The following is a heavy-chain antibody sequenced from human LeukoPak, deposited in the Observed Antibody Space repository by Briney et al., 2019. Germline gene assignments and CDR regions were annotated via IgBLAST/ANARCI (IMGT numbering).Heavy chain of an antibody. V-gene: IGHV4-59*01. Sequence: SETLSLTCTVSGGSISSYYWSWIRQPPGKGLEWIGYIYYSGSTNYNPSLKSRVTISVDTSKNQFSLKLSSVTAADTAVYYCARSFHYYDGSEFDPWGQGTLVTVSS. CDR1: GGSISSYY. J-gene: IGHJ5*02. CDR3: ARSFHYYDGSEFDP. D-gene: IGHD3-22*01. CDR2: IYYSGST.